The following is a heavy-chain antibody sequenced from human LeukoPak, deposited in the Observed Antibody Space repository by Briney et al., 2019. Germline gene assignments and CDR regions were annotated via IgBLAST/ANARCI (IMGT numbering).Heavy chain of an antibody. CDR3: AKGGAVDGTLKFDY. CDR1: GFTFNNYA. J-gene: IGHJ4*02. Sequence: GGSLRLSCAAAGFTFNNYAMSWVRQAPGKGLEWVSTITGGGDSTHYADSVKGRFTISRDNSKNTLYMQMNRLRAEDTAMYYCAKGGAVDGTLKFDYWGQGTLVTVSS. D-gene: IGHD6-13*01. V-gene: IGHV3-23*01. CDR2: ITGGGDST.